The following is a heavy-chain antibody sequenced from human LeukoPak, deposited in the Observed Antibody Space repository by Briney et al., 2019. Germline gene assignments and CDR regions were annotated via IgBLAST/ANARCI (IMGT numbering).Heavy chain of an antibody. V-gene: IGHV3-23*01. CDR3: AKDERNWNYNLASQTYD. CDR1: GSGFTFSDYY. CDR2: ISGSGVST. J-gene: IGHJ4*02. Sequence: GGSLRLSCAASGSGFTFSDYYMTWVRQAPGKGLEWVSAISGSGVSTYYADSVKGRFTVSRDNSKNTLYLQMSSLRAEDTAVYYCAKDERNWNYNLASQTYDWGQGTLVTVSS. D-gene: IGHD1-7*01.